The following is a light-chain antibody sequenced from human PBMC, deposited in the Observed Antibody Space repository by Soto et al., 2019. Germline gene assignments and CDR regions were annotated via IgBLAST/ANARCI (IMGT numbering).Light chain of an antibody. CDR3: QFYDSSLRDV. Sequence: QSVLTQPPSVSGAPGQRVTISCTGSSSNIGAGYDVHWYQHLPGTAPKLLIYGNTDRPSGVPDRFSGSKSGSSASLAITGLQTEDEAHYYCQFYDSSLRDVFGTGTKLTVL. CDR2: GNT. V-gene: IGLV1-40*01. J-gene: IGLJ1*01. CDR1: SSNIGAGYD.